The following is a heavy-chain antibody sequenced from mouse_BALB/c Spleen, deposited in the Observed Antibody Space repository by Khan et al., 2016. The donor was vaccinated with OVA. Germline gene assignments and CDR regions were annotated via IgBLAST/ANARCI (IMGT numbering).Heavy chain of an antibody. D-gene: IGHD1-1*01. CDR3: ARVNYYGSSSWFGY. Sequence: QVQLKESGAELMKPGASVKISCKATGYTFSTYWIAWVKQRPGHGLEWIAEILPGSGRTNYNEKFKGKATFTADTSSNTAFMQLSSLTSEDSAVYYCARVNYYGSSSWFGYWGQGTLVTVSA. CDR1: GYTFSTYW. CDR2: ILPGSGRT. J-gene: IGHJ3*01. V-gene: IGHV1-9*01.